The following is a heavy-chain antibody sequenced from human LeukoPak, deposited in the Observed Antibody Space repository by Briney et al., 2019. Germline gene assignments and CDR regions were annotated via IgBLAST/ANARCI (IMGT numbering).Heavy chain of an antibody. CDR3: ARVLKYQLLYHY. V-gene: IGHV1-2*02. J-gene: IGHJ4*02. CDR1: GYTFTGCY. Sequence: ASVKVSCKASGYTFTGCYMHWVRQAPGQGLEWMGWINPNSGGTNYAQKFQGRVTMTRDTSISTAYMELSRLRSDDTAVYYCARVLKYQLLYHYWGQGTLVTVSS. CDR2: INPNSGGT. D-gene: IGHD2-2*02.